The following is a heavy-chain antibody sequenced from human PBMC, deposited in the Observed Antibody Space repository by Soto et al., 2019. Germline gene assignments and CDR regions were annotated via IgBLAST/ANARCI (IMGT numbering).Heavy chain of an antibody. CDR3: ASMGVGDWANYYYYYGMDV. J-gene: IGHJ6*02. CDR1: GFTFSFYA. V-gene: IGHV3-23*01. D-gene: IGHD2-21*02. Sequence: GSLRLSCAATGFTFSFYAMTWVRQAPGKGLEWVSAVTANGGSTYSADSVKGRFTISRDNSKNTLFLQMNSLRAEDTAVYYCASMGVGDWANYYYYYGMDVWRQGTTVTVSS. CDR2: VTANGGST.